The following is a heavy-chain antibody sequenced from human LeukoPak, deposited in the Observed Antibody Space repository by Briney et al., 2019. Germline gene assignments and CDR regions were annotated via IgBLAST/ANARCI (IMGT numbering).Heavy chain of an antibody. D-gene: IGHD2-15*01. V-gene: IGHV3-21*04. CDR3: AIPGLYCSGDSCYSINMDV. CDR2: INRLGDYI. CDR1: GFTFRTYS. J-gene: IGHJ6*03. Sequence: GGSLRLSCAASGFTFRTYSINWVRQAPGKGLEWVSSINRLGDYIFYADSVKGRFTISRDNAKNSLFLQMNSLRADDTAIYYCAIPGLYCSGDSCYSINMDVWGKGTTVTVS.